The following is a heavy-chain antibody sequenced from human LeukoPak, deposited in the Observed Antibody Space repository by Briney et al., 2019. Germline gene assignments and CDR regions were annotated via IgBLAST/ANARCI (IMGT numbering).Heavy chain of an antibody. J-gene: IGHJ4*02. CDR1: GGSISSYY. CDR2: IYCSGST. Sequence: SETLSLTCTVSGGSISSYYRSWIRQPPGKGLEWIGYIYCSGSTNYNPSLKSRVTISVDTSKNQFSLKPSSVTAADTAVYYCARAQSSGWFYFDYWGQGTLVTVSS. CDR3: ARAQSSGWFYFDY. V-gene: IGHV4-59*01. D-gene: IGHD6-19*01.